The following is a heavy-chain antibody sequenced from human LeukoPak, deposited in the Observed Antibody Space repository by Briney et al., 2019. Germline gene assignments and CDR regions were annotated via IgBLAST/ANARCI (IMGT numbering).Heavy chain of an antibody. J-gene: IGHJ4*02. CDR1: GFTFSSYA. CDR2: ISDRGGST. D-gene: IGHD3-22*01. V-gene: IGHV3-23*01. CDR3: ARAPYYDSSAYYDC. Sequence: GGSLRLSCAASGFTFSSYAMSWVRQAPGKGLEWVSTISDRGGSTYFADSVKGRFTISTDNSKYTLNLQMNSLRAEDTAIYFCARAPYYDSSAYYDCWGQGTLVTVSS.